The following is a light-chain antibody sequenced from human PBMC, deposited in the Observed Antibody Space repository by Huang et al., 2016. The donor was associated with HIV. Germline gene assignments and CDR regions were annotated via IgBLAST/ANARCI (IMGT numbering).Light chain of an antibody. CDR2: GAN. V-gene: IGKV3-15*01. Sequence: EIVVTQSQGTLSVSPGERATLSCRASQSVSNELAWFQKKPGQDPRLLIYGANIRPSGTPAGFSGSGSGTEFTLTISSLQSEDFAIYYCQQYNDWPWTFGQGTKVEIK. CDR1: QSVSNE. J-gene: IGKJ1*01. CDR3: QQYNDWPWT.